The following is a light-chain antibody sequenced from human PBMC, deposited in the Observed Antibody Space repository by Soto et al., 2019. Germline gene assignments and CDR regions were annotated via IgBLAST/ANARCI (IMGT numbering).Light chain of an antibody. Sequence: EIVLTQSPATLSLSPGERATLSCRASQSVTNYLAWYQQKPGQAPRLLIYDASNRATGIPARFSGSGSGTDFTLTISSLGPEDFAVYYCQQRSDWPLTFGGGTKVDI. CDR3: QQRSDWPLT. CDR1: QSVTNY. V-gene: IGKV3-11*01. CDR2: DAS. J-gene: IGKJ4*01.